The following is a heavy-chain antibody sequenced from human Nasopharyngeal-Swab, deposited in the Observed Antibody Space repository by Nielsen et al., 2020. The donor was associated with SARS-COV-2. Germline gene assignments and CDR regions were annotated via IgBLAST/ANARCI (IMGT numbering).Heavy chain of an antibody. CDR3: AKDKQMATIAFDY. J-gene: IGHJ4*02. D-gene: IGHD5-24*01. CDR2: ISYDGSNK. V-gene: IGHV3-30*18. CDR1: GFTFSSYG. Sequence: GESLKISCAASGFTFSSYGMHWVRQAPGKGLEWVAVISYDGSNKYYADSVKGRFTISRDNSKNTLYLQMNSLRAEDTAVYYCAKDKQMATIAFDYWGQGTLVTVSS.